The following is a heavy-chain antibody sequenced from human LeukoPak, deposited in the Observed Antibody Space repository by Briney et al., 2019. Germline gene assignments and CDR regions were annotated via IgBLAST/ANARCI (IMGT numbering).Heavy chain of an antibody. CDR2: IYHSGST. D-gene: IGHD3-16*01. Sequence: PSETLSLTCTVSGYSISSGYYWGWIRQPPGKGLEWIGIIYHSGSTYFNPSLKSRVTISVDTSKNQFSLKLSSVTAADTAVYYCARVGSDYVWGSEEPRYYYYYMDVWGKGTTVTISS. CDR3: ARVGSDYVWGSEEPRYYYYYMDV. V-gene: IGHV4-38-2*02. J-gene: IGHJ6*03. CDR1: GYSISSGYY.